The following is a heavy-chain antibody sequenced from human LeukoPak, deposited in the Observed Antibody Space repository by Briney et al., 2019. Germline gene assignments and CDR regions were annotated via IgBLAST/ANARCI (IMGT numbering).Heavy chain of an antibody. CDR3: ARVPEIDDYYGSGRYGMDV. CDR2: IYYSGST. J-gene: IGHJ6*02. V-gene: IGHV4-61*01. D-gene: IGHD3-10*01. CDR1: GDSISSRTNY. Sequence: PSETLSLTCPVSGDSISSRTNYWGWIRQPPGKGLEWIGYIYYSGSTNYNPSLKSRVTISVDTSKNQFSLKLSSVTAADTAVYYCARVPEIDDYYGSGRYGMDVWGQGTTVTVSS.